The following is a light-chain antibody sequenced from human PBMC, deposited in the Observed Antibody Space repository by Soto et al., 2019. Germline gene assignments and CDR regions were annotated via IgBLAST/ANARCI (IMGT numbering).Light chain of an antibody. CDR1: QSISSS. Sequence: DIRMTQSPSSLSASVGDRLTITCRARQSISSSLNWLQLKPGKAPKLLIYASSTLQSGVPSRFSGSGSGTDFTLTISSLQPEDSAVYYCQQGFSPLLTFGGGTRVEIK. J-gene: IGKJ4*01. CDR3: QQGFSPLLT. CDR2: ASS. V-gene: IGKV1-39*01.